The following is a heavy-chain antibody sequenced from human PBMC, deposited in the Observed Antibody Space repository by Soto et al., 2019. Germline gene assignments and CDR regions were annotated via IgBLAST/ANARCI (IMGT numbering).Heavy chain of an antibody. CDR1: GFTFSSYA. Sequence: GGSLRLSCAASGFTFSSYAMSWVRQAPGKGLEWVSAISGSGGSTYYADSVKGRFTISRDNSKNTLYLQMNSLRAEDTAVYYCAKPGTTHYYYYYYMDVWGKGTTVTVSS. CDR3: AKPGTTHYYYYYYMDV. V-gene: IGHV3-23*01. J-gene: IGHJ6*03. CDR2: ISGSGGST. D-gene: IGHD1-1*01.